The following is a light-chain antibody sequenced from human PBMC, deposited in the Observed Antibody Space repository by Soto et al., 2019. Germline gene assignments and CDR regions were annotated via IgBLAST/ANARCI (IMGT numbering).Light chain of an antibody. J-gene: IGKJ3*01. V-gene: IGKV3-20*01. CDR3: QQYGSSIFT. CDR2: GAS. Sequence: ELVLTQSPGTLSLSPGERATLSCRASQSVSSSYLAWYQQKPGQAPRLLIYGASGRATGIPDRFSGSGSGTDFTLTISRLDPEDFAVYYCQQYGSSIFTFGPGTKVDIK. CDR1: QSVSSSY.